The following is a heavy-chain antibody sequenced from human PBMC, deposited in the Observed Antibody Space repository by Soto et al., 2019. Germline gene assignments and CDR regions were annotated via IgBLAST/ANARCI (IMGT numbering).Heavy chain of an antibody. D-gene: IGHD3-22*01. J-gene: IGHJ4*02. Sequence: AGSLRLSCAASGFTFSSYGMHWVRQAPGKGLEWVAVISYDGSNKYYADSVKGRFTISRDNSKNTLYLQMNSLRAEDTAVYYCAKDPITMIVVVIPLFPDYWGQGTLVTVSS. V-gene: IGHV3-30*18. CDR3: AKDPITMIVVVIPLFPDY. CDR1: GFTFSSYG. CDR2: ISYDGSNK.